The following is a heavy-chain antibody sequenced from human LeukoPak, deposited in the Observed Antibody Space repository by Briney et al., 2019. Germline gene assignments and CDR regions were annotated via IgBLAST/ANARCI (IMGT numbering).Heavy chain of an antibody. CDR2: ISSSGSTI. V-gene: IGHV3-11*01. D-gene: IGHD2-15*01. Sequence: PGGSLRLSCVASGFTFSDYDMSWLRQAPGKGLEWISYISSSGSTINYADSMKGRVTLSRDNAKNSLYLQMNSLRAEDTAVYYCARGDLSGQFDYWGQGALVTVSS. CDR3: ARGDLSGQFDY. J-gene: IGHJ4*02. CDR1: GFTFSDYD.